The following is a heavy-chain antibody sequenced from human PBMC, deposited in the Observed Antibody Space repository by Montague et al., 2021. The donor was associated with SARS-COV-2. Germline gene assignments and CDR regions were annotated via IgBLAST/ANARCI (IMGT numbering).Heavy chain of an antibody. CDR3: AKRGATSLFDS. D-gene: IGHD1-26*01. CDR2: IYSGDSST. J-gene: IGHJ4*02. Sequence: SLRPSCAASGFTFSSYAMHWVRQAPGKGLEWVSVIYSGDSSTYYADSVKGRFTISRDNSKNTLYLQMNSLRAEDTAVYYCAKRGATSLFDSWGQGTLVTVSS. V-gene: IGHV3-23*03. CDR1: GFTFSSYA.